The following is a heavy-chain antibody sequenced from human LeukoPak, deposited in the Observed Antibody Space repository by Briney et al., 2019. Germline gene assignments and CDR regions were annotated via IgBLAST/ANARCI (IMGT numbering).Heavy chain of an antibody. CDR3: ARGPQWRGDYYYMDV. J-gene: IGHJ6*03. V-gene: IGHV1-8*01. D-gene: IGHD6-19*01. CDR2: MNPNSDNK. CDR1: VCGVTKWD. Sequence: ASVTVSYMPSVCGVTKWDINWVGQAAGQGREGMGWMNPNSDNKGYTHNFQGRVTMTMNTSITTAYMELSSPRSEDTAVYYCARGPQWRGDYYYMDVWGRGTTVTVSS.